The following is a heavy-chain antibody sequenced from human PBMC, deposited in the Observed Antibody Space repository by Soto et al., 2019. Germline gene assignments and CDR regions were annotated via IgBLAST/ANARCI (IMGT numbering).Heavy chain of an antibody. J-gene: IGHJ4*02. CDR1: GYSISSGYY. D-gene: IGHD4-17*01. CDR2: IYHSGST. CDR3: ARDRETTVTTLDYFDY. V-gene: IGHV4-38-2*02. Sequence: TLSLTCAVSGYSISSGYYWGWIRQPPGKGLEWIGSIYHSGSTYYNPSLKSRVTISVDTSKNQFSLKLSSVTAADTAVYYCARDRETTVTTLDYFDYWGKGTLVTVSS.